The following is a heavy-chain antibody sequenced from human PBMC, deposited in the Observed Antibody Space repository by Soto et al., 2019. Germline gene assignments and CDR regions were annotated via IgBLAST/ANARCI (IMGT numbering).Heavy chain of an antibody. CDR1: GFTFSSYG. CDR2: ISYDGSNK. V-gene: IGHV3-30*03. J-gene: IGHJ6*02. Sequence: PGGSLRLSCAASGFTFSSYGMHWVRQAPGKGLEWVAVISYDGSNKYYADSVKGRFTISRDNSKNTLYLQMNSLRAEDTAVYYCARFLEYSSSSNYYYGMDVWGQGTTVTVSS. CDR3: ARFLEYSSSSNYYYGMDV. D-gene: IGHD6-6*01.